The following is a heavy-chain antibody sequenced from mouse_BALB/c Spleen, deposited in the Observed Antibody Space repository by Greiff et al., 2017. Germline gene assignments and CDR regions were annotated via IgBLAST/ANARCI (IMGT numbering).Heavy chain of an antibody. CDR1: GYSITSGYY. J-gene: IGHJ4*01. V-gene: IGHV3-6*02. D-gene: IGHD1-1*01. CDR3: ARHPSSTVVAKDAMDY. CDR2: ISYDGSN. Sequence: ESGPGLVKPSQSLSLTCSVTGYSITSGYYWTWLRQFPGNILEWMGFISYDGSNNYNPTLKNRISITRDTSKNQFFLKLNSETTEDTATYYVARHPSSTVVAKDAMDYGGQGTSVTVSS.